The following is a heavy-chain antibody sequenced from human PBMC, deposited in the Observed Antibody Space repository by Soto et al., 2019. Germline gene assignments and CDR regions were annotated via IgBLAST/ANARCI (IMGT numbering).Heavy chain of an antibody. V-gene: IGHV3-23*01. CDR3: AKDLGYTSSWYYALHI. D-gene: IGHD6-13*01. J-gene: IGHJ3*02. Sequence: GGSLRLSCVGSGFSFSGYAMNWVRQAPGQGLEWVSGISGSGGTTFYADSVKGRFTISRDNSKNTLYLQMNSLRAEDTAVYYCAKDLGYTSSWYYALHIWGQGTMVTVSS. CDR2: ISGSGGTT. CDR1: GFSFSGYA.